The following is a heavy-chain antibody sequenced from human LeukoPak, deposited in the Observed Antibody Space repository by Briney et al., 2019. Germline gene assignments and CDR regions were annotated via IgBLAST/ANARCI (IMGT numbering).Heavy chain of an antibody. V-gene: IGHV4-59*11. D-gene: IGHD2-15*01. J-gene: IGHJ6*03. Sequence: SETLSPTCTVSGGSISSHYWSWIRQPPGKGLEWIGYIYYSGSTNYNPSLKSRVTISVDTSKNQFSLKLSSVTAADTAVYYCARLKGYCSGGSCYSGTYYYYMDVWGKGTTVTVSS. CDR1: GGSISSHY. CDR3: ARLKGYCSGGSCYSGTYYYYMDV. CDR2: IYYSGST.